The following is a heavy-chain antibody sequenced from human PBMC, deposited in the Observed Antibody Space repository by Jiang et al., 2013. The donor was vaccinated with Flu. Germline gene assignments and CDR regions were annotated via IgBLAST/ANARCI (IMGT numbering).Heavy chain of an antibody. CDR3: ARDEAVGAIVYYYGMDV. CDR1: GFTFSSYG. D-gene: IGHD1-26*01. Sequence: QLVESGGGVVQPGRSLRLSCAASGFTFSSYGMHWVRQAPGKGLEWVAVIWYDGSNKYYADSVKGRFTISRDNSKNTLYLQMNSLRAEDTAVYYCARDEAVGAIVYYYGMDVWGQGTTVTVSS. CDR2: IWYDGSNK. J-gene: IGHJ6*02. V-gene: IGHV3-33*01.